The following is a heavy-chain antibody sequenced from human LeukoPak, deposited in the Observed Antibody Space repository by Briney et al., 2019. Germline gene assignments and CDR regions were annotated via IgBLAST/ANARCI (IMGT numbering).Heavy chain of an antibody. CDR2: ISGSGGST. V-gene: IGHV3-23*01. Sequence: GGSLRLSCAVSGFTFSSYAMSLVRQAPGKGLEWVSAISGSGGSTYYADSVKGRFTISRDNSKNTLYLQMNSLRAEDTAVYYCAKSAHWTVTPENYFDYWGQGTLVTVSS. J-gene: IGHJ4*02. D-gene: IGHD4-17*01. CDR1: GFTFSSYA. CDR3: AKSAHWTVTPENYFDY.